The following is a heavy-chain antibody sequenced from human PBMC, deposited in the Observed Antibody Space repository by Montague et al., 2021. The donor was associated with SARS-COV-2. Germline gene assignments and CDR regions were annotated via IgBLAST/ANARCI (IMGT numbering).Heavy chain of an antibody. J-gene: IGHJ5*02. CDR3: AKVHYSSSCFWFDP. CDR2: IYPRDSYT. CDR1: GYSFTSYW. V-gene: IGHV5-10-1*01. D-gene: IGHD6-13*01. Sequence: QSGAEVKKPGESLRISCKGSGYSFTSYWISWVRQMPGKGLEWMGRIYPRDSYTNYSPSFQGHVTISADKSISTAYLQWSTLKASDTAMYYCAKVHYSSSCFWFDPWGQGTLVTVSS.